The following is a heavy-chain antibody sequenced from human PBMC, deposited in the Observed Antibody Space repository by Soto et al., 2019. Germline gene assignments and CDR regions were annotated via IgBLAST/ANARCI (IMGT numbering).Heavy chain of an antibody. V-gene: IGHV3-23*01. CDR3: ATMVVTATGGY. D-gene: IGHD2-21*02. CDR2: ISGSGGST. Sequence: GGSLRLSCAASGFTFSSYAMSWVRQTPGKGLEWVSAISGSGGSTYYADSVKGRFTISRDNSKNTLYLQMNSLRAEDTAVYYCATMVVTATGGYWGQGTLVTVSS. CDR1: GFTFSSYA. J-gene: IGHJ4*02.